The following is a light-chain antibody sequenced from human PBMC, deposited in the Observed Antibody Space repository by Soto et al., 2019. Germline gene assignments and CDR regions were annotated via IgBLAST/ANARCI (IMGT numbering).Light chain of an antibody. CDR3: ASYTNTGTLV. V-gene: IGLV2-14*01. CDR1: SSDVGGYNY. J-gene: IGLJ3*02. CDR2: EVS. Sequence: QSVLTQPASVSGSPGQSITISCTGTSSDVGGYNYVSWYQQHPGKAPKLMIYEVSNRPSGVSNRFSGSNSGNTASLTISGLQAEDEADYYCASYTNTGTLVFGGGTKVTVL.